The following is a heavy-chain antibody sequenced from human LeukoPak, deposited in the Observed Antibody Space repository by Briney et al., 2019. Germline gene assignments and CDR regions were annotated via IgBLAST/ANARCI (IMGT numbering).Heavy chain of an antibody. CDR3: ARVLETDCTGGSCYSGLDY. V-gene: IGHV3-21*01. Sequence: GGSLRLSCAASGVNFSSYNMKWVRQAPGEGLEWVSTISRTGTYIYYADSVKGRFTVSRDNAQNSLYLQMNSLRVEDTAVYYCARVLETDCTGGSCYSGLDYWGQGTLVTVSS. D-gene: IGHD2-15*01. J-gene: IGHJ4*02. CDR2: ISRTGTYI. CDR1: GVNFSSYN.